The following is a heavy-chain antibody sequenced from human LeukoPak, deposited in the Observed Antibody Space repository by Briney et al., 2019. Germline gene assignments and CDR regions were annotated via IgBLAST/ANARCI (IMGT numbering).Heavy chain of an antibody. CDR1: GGSFSGYY. CDR3: ARGSRGQQLVQYSSYYFDY. CDR2: INHSGST. D-gene: IGHD6-13*01. Sequence: SETLSLTCAVYGGSFSGYYWSWVRQPPGKGLEWVGEINHSGSTNYNPSLKSRVTISVDTSKNQYSLKLSSVTAADTAVYYCARGSRGQQLVQYSSYYFDYWGQGTLVTVSS. V-gene: IGHV4-34*01. J-gene: IGHJ4*02.